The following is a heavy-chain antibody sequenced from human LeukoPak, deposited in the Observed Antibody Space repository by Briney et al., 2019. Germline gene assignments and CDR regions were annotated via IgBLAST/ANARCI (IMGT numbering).Heavy chain of an antibody. J-gene: IGHJ5*02. Sequence: GGSLRLSCAASGFTFSSYAMSWVRQAPGKGLEWVSAISGSGGSTYYADSVKGRFTISRDNSKNTLYLQMNSLRAEDTAVYYCAKQKLRYFDWLLGAFDPWGQGTLVTVSS. V-gene: IGHV3-23*01. CDR3: AKQKLRYFDWLLGAFDP. D-gene: IGHD3-9*01. CDR1: GFTFSSYA. CDR2: ISGSGGST.